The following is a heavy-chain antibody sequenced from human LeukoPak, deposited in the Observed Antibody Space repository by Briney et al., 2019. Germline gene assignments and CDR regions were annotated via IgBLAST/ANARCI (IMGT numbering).Heavy chain of an antibody. CDR3: ARDPGIGQYYYDSSGYRGYYFDY. Sequence: GASVKVSCKASGYTFIGYYMHWVRQAPGQGLEWMGWINPNSGGTNYAQKLQGRVTMTTDTSTSTAYMELRSLRSDDTAVYYCARDPGIGQYYYDSSGYRGYYFDYWGQGTLVTVSS. J-gene: IGHJ4*02. D-gene: IGHD3-22*01. CDR1: GYTFIGYY. V-gene: IGHV1-2*02. CDR2: INPNSGGT.